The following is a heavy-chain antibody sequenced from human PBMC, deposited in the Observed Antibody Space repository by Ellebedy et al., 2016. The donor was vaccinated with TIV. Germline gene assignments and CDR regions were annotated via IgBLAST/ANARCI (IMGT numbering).Heavy chain of an antibody. CDR3: ARSPSPHIPDFDY. CDR1: GYTFTGYY. Sequence: ASVKVSCKASGYTFTGYYMHWVRQAPGQGFEWMGWINPNGGGTNYAQKFQGRVTMTRDTSISTAYMELSRLRSDDTAVYYCARSPSPHIPDFDYWGQGTLVTVSS. CDR2: INPNGGGT. D-gene: IGHD2-21*01. V-gene: IGHV1-2*02. J-gene: IGHJ4*02.